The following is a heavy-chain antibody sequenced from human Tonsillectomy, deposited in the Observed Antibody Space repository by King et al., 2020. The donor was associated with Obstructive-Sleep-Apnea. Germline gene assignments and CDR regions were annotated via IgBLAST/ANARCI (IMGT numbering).Heavy chain of an antibody. CDR3: ARFPAEDYGDYAYYYGMDV. J-gene: IGHJ6*02. Sequence: DVQLVESGGGLVKPGGSLRLSCAASGFTFSSYSMNWVRQAPGKGLEWVSSISGGSSYINYADSVKGRFTISRDNAKNSLFLQMNSLRVEDTAVYYCARFPAEDYGDYAYYYGMDVWGQGTTVTVSS. V-gene: IGHV3-21*01. CDR2: ISGGSSYI. CDR1: GFTFSSYS. D-gene: IGHD4-17*01.